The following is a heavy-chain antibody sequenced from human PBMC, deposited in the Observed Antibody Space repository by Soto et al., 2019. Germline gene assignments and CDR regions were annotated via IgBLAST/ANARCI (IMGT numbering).Heavy chain of an antibody. CDR3: ARRSKVYLCAFDI. J-gene: IGHJ3*02. V-gene: IGHV4-34*01. CDR2: INHSGST. D-gene: IGHD1-20*01. CDR1: GGSFSGYY. Sequence: PSETLSLTCAVYGGSFSGYYWSWIRQPPGKGLEWIGEINHSGSTNYNPSLKSRVTISVDTSKNQFSLKLSSVTAADTAVYYCARRSKVYLCAFDIWGQGTMVT.